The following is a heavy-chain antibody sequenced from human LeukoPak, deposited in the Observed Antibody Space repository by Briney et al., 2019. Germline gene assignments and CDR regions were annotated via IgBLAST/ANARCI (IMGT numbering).Heavy chain of an antibody. CDR1: GFTFSNAW. CDR2: IKSKTDGGTT. Sequence: GGSLRLSCAASGFTFSNAWMSWVRQAPGKGLEWVGRIKSKTDGGTTDYAAPVKGRSTISRDDSKNTLYLQMNSLKTEDTAVYYCEAWVDYYDSSGYPHAFDIWGQGTMVTVSS. D-gene: IGHD3-22*01. J-gene: IGHJ3*02. V-gene: IGHV3-15*01. CDR3: EAWVDYYDSSGYPHAFDI.